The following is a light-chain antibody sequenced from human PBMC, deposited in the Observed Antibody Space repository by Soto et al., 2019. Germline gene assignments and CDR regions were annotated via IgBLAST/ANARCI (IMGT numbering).Light chain of an antibody. J-gene: IGLJ3*02. CDR3: CAYAGSGAVV. Sequence: QSALTQPASVSGSPEQSITISCTGTSNDVGRYNLVSWYQQHPGKAPKVLIYEATKRPSGVSNRVSGSKSGNTASLTISGRQAEDEAEYYCCAYAGSGAVVFGGGTKVTVL. CDR2: EAT. V-gene: IGLV2-23*01. CDR1: SNDVGRYNL.